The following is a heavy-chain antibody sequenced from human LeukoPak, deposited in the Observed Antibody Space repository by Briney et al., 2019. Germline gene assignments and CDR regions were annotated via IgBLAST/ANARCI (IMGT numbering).Heavy chain of an antibody. V-gene: IGHV3-21*01. Sequence: PGGSLRLSCAASGFTFSSYSMNWVGQAQGKGLEWVSCISSSSSKIYYEDSVKGGLTISRDNAKNSLYLQMNSLRAEDTAVYYCARDLYYYDKGYWGQGTLVTVSS. CDR3: ARDLYYYDKGY. CDR2: ISSSSSKI. J-gene: IGHJ4*02. D-gene: IGHD3-22*01. CDR1: GFTFSSYS.